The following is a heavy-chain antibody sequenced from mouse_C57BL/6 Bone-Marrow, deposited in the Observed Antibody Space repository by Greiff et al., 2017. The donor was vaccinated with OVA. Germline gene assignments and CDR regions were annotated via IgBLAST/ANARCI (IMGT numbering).Heavy chain of an antibody. V-gene: IGHV14-4*01. CDR1: GFNIKDDY. CDR3: TTGGDYDCWFAY. Sequence: EVQLQQSGAELVRPGASVKLSCTASGFNIKDDYMHWVKQRPEQGLEWIGWIDPENGDTEYASKFQGKATITADTSSNTAYLQLSSLTSEDTAVYYCTTGGDYDCWFAYWGQGTLVTVSA. D-gene: IGHD2-4*01. CDR2: IDPENGDT. J-gene: IGHJ3*01.